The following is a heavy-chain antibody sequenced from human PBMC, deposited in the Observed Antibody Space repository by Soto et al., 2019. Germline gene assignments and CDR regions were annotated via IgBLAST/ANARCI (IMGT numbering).Heavy chain of an antibody. V-gene: IGHV1-2*02. Sequence: QVHLVQSGAEVKKSGASVRVSCRASGYTFTDYYIHWLRQAPGQGLEWMGWINPNSGGTYYAQNFEGRVTLTRDTSITTAYMEINRLTSDDTAVYFCARDVDSTKIKSGEPTTTWWFDPWGQGTLVTVAS. J-gene: IGHJ5*02. D-gene: IGHD2-21*01. CDR3: ARDVDSTKIKSGEPTTTWWFDP. CDR2: INPNSGGT. CDR1: GYTFTDYY.